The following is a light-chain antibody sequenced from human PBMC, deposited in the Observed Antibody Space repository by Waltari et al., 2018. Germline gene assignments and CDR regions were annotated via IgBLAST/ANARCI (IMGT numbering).Light chain of an antibody. J-gene: IGKJ1*01. Sequence: EIVMTQSPATLSGSPGERATLSCRASQSVSSNLAWYQRKPGQAPRLLIYGASTRATGIPARFSGSGSGTEFTLTISSLQSEDFAVYYCQQYSNWPRTFGQWTKVEIK. CDR3: QQYSNWPRT. CDR2: GAS. V-gene: IGKV3-15*01. CDR1: QSVSSN.